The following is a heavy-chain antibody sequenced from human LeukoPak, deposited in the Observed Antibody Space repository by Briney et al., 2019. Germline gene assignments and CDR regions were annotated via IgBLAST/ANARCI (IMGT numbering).Heavy chain of an antibody. J-gene: IGHJ3*02. CDR3: EYGGNSGDAFDI. Sequence: GGSLRLSCAASGFTFSSYAMSWVRQAPGKGLEGVSAISGSGGSTYYADSVKGRFTISRDNSKNTLYLQMNSLRAEDTAVYYCEYGGNSGDAFDIWGQGTMVTVSS. CDR1: GFTFSSYA. V-gene: IGHV3-23*01. D-gene: IGHD4-23*01. CDR2: ISGSGGST.